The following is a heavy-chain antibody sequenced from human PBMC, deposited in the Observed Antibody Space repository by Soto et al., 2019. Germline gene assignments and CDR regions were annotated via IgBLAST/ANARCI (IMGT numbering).Heavy chain of an antibody. CDR1: GGSVSSSPYF. Sequence: QLLESGPGLVKPSETLSLTCTVSGGSVSSSPYFWGWIRQPPGKGLEWIGIVHYSGGTSYSPSLESRVTISIDTSKNQFSLKVASVTAADTAVYYCATYGGYWGQGTLVTVSS. D-gene: IGHD3-16*01. CDR3: ATYGGY. J-gene: IGHJ4*02. CDR2: VHYSGGT. V-gene: IGHV4-39*01.